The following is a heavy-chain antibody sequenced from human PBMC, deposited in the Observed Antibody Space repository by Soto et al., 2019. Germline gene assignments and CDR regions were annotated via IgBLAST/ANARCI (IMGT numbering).Heavy chain of an antibody. D-gene: IGHD2-2*01. CDR2: INPSGGST. CDR3: ARDIVVTSGLSYYGMDV. J-gene: IGHJ6*02. V-gene: IGHV1-46*01. Sequence: ASVKVSCKASGGTLSSYTISWVRQAPGQGLEWMGIINPSGGSTSYAQKFQGRVTMTRDTSTSTVYMELSSLRSEDTAVYYCARDIVVTSGLSYYGMDVWGQGTTVTVSS. CDR1: GGTLSSYT.